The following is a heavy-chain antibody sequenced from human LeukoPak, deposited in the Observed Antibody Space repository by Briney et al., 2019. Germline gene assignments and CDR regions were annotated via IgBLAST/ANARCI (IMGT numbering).Heavy chain of an antibody. CDR3: ARRLYYSGSYWFDP. D-gene: IGHD6-19*01. CDR1: GYSFSNYW. J-gene: IGHJ5*02. CDR2: IYPVDSDT. Sequence: LGESLKISCEGSGYSFSNYWSVWVRQMPGKGLEWMGIIYPVDSDTRYSPSFQGQVTISADKSISTAYLQWSSLKASDTAIYYCARRLYYSGSYWFDPWGEGTLVTVSS. V-gene: IGHV5-51*01.